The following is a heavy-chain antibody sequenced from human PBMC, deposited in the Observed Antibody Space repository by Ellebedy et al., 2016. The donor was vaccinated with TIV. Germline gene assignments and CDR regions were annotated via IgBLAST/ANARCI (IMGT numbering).Heavy chain of an antibody. Sequence: ESLKISXAASGFVFSDSYMSWVRQSPGKGLEWIGEIYHSGVANYNPTLKSRASISVDKSQNQFSLQLTSVTAADTAVYYCARSILSTLTSGWYRPMDVWGQGTTVAVSS. V-gene: IGHV4-34*01. J-gene: IGHJ6*02. CDR1: GFVFSDSY. CDR2: IYHSGVA. CDR3: ARSILSTLTSGWYRPMDV. D-gene: IGHD6-19*01.